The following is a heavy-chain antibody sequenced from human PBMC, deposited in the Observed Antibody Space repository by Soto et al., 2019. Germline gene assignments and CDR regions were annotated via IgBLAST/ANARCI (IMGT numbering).Heavy chain of an antibody. CDR2: IYHSGST. V-gene: IGHV4-4*02. D-gene: IGHD6-6*01. J-gene: IGHJ6*02. Sequence: PSETLSLTCAVSSGSISSSNWWSWVRQPPGKGLEWIGEIYHSGSTNYNPSLKSRVTISVDKSKNQFSLKLSSVTAADTAVYYCARAGIAARPIPTDYYYGMDVWGQGTTVTVSS. CDR1: SGSISSSNW. CDR3: ARAGIAARPIPTDYYYGMDV.